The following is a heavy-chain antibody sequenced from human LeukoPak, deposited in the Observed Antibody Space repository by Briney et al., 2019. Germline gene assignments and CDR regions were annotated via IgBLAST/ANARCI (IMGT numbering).Heavy chain of an antibody. CDR3: ARGEYYYDGGY. D-gene: IGHD3-22*01. V-gene: IGHV3-7*04. CDR2: IKKDGSEK. J-gene: IGHJ4*02. Sequence: PGGSLRLSCAASGFTFSSCWMSWVRQAPGKGLEWVANIKKDGSEKYYVDSVKGRFTISRDNAKNSLFLQMNSLRAEETAVYYCARGEYYYDGGYWGQGTLVTVSS. CDR1: GFTFSSCW.